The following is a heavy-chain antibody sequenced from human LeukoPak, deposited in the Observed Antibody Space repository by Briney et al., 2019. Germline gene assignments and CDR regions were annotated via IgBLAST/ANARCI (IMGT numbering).Heavy chain of an antibody. V-gene: IGHV1-69*10. CDR2: IIPILGTA. CDR1: GGTFSSYA. Sequence: SVKVSCKASGGTFSSYAISWVRQAPGQGLEWMGGIIPILGTANYAQKFQGRVTMTTDTSTSTAYMELRSLRSDDTAVYYCARDITFGNLDVWGQGTMVTVSS. D-gene: IGHD3-16*01. CDR3: ARDITFGNLDV. J-gene: IGHJ3*01.